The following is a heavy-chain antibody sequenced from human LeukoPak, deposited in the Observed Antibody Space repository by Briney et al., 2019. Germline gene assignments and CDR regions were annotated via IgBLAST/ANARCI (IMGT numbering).Heavy chain of an antibody. D-gene: IGHD5-12*01. V-gene: IGHV4-59*01. Sequence: KASGTLSLTCTVSGGSIKSNYWSWIRQPPGKGLEWIGYGYYSGSTNYNPSLKSRVTISLDTSKSQFSLKLSSVTTADTAVYYCAREGDPGSGYNYGNWLDPWGQGTLVTVSS. CDR2: GYYSGST. CDR3: AREGDPGSGYNYGNWLDP. J-gene: IGHJ5*02. CDR1: GGSIKSNY.